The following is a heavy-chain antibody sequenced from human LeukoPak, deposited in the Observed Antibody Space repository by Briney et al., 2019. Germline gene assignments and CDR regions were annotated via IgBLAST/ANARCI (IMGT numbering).Heavy chain of an antibody. D-gene: IGHD1-26*01. V-gene: IGHV3-21*01. CDR2: ISSSSSYI. CDR1: GFTFSSYS. J-gene: IGHJ6*02. Sequence: GGSLRLSCAASGFTFSSYSMNWVRQAPGKGLGWVSSISSSSSYIYYADSVKGRFTISRDNAKNSLYLQMNSLRAEDAAVYYCARGSGASRGYYYYYGMDVWGQGTTVTVSS. CDR3: ARGSGASRGYYYYYGMDV.